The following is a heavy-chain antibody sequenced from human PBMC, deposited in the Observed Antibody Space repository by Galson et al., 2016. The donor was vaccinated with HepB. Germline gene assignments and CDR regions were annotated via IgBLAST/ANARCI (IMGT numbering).Heavy chain of an antibody. CDR2: ISFDGEKK. CDR3: ARVPTGFRYDTTDFPASPLDVY. CDR1: GLTLRHFA. D-gene: IGHD3-3*01. Sequence: SLRLSCAASGLTLRHFAMHWVRQAPGKGLEWLAVISFDGEKKVYADSVRGRFTISRDNSDNTLHLQMNNLRPDDTGLYYCARVPTGFRYDTTDFPASPLDVYRGQGTLVSVSS. V-gene: IGHV3-30*04. J-gene: IGHJ4*02.